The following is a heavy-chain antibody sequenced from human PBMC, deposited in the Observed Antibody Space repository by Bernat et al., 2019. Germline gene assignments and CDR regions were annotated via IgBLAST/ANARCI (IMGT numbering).Heavy chain of an antibody. J-gene: IGHJ4*02. V-gene: IGHV3-23*01. CDR3: AKDLAYSNYIGFLDDY. CDR1: GFSFSNYA. D-gene: IGHD4-11*01. Sequence: EVQLLESGGGLVQPGGSLGLSCAASGFSFSNYAMTWVRQAPGKGLEWVSSISGKSGTTMYADSVKGRFTISRDNSKNTLYLQMNSLRAEDTAVYYCAKDLAYSNYIGFLDDYWGQGTLVTVSS. CDR2: ISGKSGTT.